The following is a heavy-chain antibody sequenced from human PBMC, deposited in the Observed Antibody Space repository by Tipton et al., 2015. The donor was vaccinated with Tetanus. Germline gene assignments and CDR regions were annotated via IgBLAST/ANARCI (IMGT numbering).Heavy chain of an antibody. J-gene: IGHJ4*02. V-gene: IGHV4-34*01. CDR3: ARALKQLVRVGDS. D-gene: IGHD6-6*01. Sequence: TLSLTCAVYGGSFSGYHWTWIRQSPGKGLEWIGEINHSGYTSYNPSLRSRATMSVDSSKNHLSLNLTTVTAADTAVYYCARALKQLVRVGDSGGQGPVFPIS. CDR2: INHSGYT. CDR1: GGSFSGYH.